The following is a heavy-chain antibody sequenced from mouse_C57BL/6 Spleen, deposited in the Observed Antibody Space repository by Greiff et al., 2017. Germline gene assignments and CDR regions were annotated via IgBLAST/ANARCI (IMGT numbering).Heavy chain of an antibody. CDR1: GYTFTSYW. D-gene: IGHD1-1*01. CDR3: ASLSYGSSGGFAY. CDR2: INPSSGYT. J-gene: IGHJ3*01. Sequence: VKLMESGAELAKPGASVKLSCKASGYTFTSYWMHWVKQRPGQGLEWIGYINPSSGYTKYNQKFKDKATLTADKSSRTAYMQLSRLTYEDSAVYYCASLSYGSSGGFAYWGQGTLVTVSA. V-gene: IGHV1-7*01.